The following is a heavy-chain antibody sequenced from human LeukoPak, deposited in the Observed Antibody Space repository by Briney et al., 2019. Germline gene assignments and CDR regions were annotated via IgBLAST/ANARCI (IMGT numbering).Heavy chain of an antibody. CDR1: GYTFTDHD. CDR2: INPISGNT. Sequence: ASVKVSCKASGYTFTDHDINWARQASGQGLEWMGWINPISGNTGYAQKFQGRLTMTRDTSMGTAYMELSSLRSEDTAVYYCASNYDFWSGYNYWGQGTLVTVSS. D-gene: IGHD3-3*01. CDR3: ASNYDFWSGYNY. V-gene: IGHV1-8*01. J-gene: IGHJ4*02.